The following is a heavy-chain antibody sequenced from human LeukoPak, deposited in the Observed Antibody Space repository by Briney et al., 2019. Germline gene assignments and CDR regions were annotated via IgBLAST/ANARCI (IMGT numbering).Heavy chain of an antibody. D-gene: IGHD6-19*01. Sequence: SETLSLACTVSGGSISSSRYFWGWIRQPPGEGLEWIGSIYYSGSTSYNPSLQSRVTISVDTSKNQFSLKLISVTASDTAVYYCAKRSPWLAVDYWGQGTLVTVSS. J-gene: IGHJ4*02. CDR2: IYYSGST. V-gene: IGHV4-39*01. CDR1: GGSISSSRYF. CDR3: AKRSPWLAVDY.